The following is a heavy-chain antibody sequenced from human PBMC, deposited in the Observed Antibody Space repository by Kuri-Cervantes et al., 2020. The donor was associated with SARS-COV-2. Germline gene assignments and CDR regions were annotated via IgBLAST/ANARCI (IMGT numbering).Heavy chain of an antibody. CDR3: NSSPTIFGVGIISGNS. Sequence: GGSLRLSCAASGFTFSNAWMSWVRQAPGKGLKWVGRIKSKTDGGTTDYAAPVKGRFTISRDDSKNTLYLQMNSLKTEDTAVYYCNSSPTIFGVGIISGNSWGQGTLDTVSS. J-gene: IGHJ4*02. CDR2: IKSKTDGGTT. V-gene: IGHV3-15*01. D-gene: IGHD3-3*01. CDR1: GFTFSNAW.